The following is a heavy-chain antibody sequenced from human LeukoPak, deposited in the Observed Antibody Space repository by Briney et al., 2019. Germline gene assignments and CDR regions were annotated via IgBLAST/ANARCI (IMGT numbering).Heavy chain of an antibody. J-gene: IGHJ4*02. CDR3: ATDLRAYCSSTSCYGVGSGSQTDY. CDR1: GYTFTSYG. V-gene: IGHV1-18*01. Sequence: WASVKVSCKASGYTFTSYGISWVRQAPGQGLEWMGWISAYNGNTNYAQKLQGRVTMTTDTSTSTAYMELRSLRSDDTAVYYCATDLRAYCSSTSCYGVGSGSQTDYWGQGTLVTVSS. CDR2: ISAYNGNT. D-gene: IGHD2-2*01.